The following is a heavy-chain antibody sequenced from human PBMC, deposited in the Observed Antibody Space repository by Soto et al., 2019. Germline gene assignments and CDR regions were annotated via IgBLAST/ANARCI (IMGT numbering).Heavy chain of an antibody. Sequence: PSETLSLTCTVSGGSISNRDYYWSWFRQPPGKGLEWIGYIYYSGSTYYNPSLKSRVTISVDTSNNLFSLKLSSVTAADTAVYYCARGNYFYGMDVWGQGTTVTVSS. CDR1: GGSISNRDYY. CDR2: IYYSGST. J-gene: IGHJ6*02. CDR3: ARGNYFYGMDV. V-gene: IGHV4-30-4*01.